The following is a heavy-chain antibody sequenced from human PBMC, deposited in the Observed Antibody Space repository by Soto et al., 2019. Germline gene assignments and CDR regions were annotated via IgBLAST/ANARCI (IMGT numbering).Heavy chain of an antibody. J-gene: IGHJ3*02. V-gene: IGHV4-4*02. D-gene: IGHD3-10*01. Sequence: QVQLQESGPGLVKPSGTLSLTCAVSGGSISSSNWWSWVRQPPGRGLEWIGEIYHSGSTNYNPSLKSRVTISVDKSKNQFSLKLSSVTAADTAVYYCARHPSHYGSGSYRAFDIWGQGTMVTVSS. CDR2: IYHSGST. CDR3: ARHPSHYGSGSYRAFDI. CDR1: GGSISSSNW.